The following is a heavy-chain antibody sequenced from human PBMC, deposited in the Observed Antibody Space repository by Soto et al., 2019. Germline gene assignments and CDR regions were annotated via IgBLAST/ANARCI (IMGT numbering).Heavy chain of an antibody. V-gene: IGHV4-59*08. J-gene: IGHJ6*02. D-gene: IGHD1-1*01. CDR3: VRQGIGNLHGLVDV. CDR1: SGPSSSHN. CDR2: VYSTGGT. Sequence: QVQLQQSGPGLVKPPETLSLTCSVSSGPSSSHNWGWIRQPPGRGLEWIGYVYSTGGTSYNPSLKSRVTLSADTSTNHISLTLTSVTAADTAVYYCVRQGIGNLHGLVDVWGQGTTVRVSS.